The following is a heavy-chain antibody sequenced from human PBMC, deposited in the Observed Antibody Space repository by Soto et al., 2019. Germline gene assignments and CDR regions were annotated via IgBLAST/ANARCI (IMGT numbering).Heavy chain of an antibody. D-gene: IGHD6-13*01. CDR2: ISGSGGST. CDR3: AKDQGSSWYEIDY. Sequence: VQLLESGGGLVQPGGSLRLSCAASGFTFSNYAGTWVRQAPGKGLEWVSTISGSGGSTYYADSVKGRFTISRDNSKNTLYLQMNSLRAEDTAVYYCAKDQGSSWYEIDYWGQGTLVTVSS. J-gene: IGHJ4*02. CDR1: GFTFSNYA. V-gene: IGHV3-23*01.